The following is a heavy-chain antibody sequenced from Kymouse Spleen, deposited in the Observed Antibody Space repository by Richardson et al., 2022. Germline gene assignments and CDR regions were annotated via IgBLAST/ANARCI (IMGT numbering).Heavy chain of an antibody. CDR1: GDSVSSNSAA. Sequence: QVQLQQSGPGLVKPSQTLSLTCAISGDSVSSNSAAWNWIRQSPSRGLEWLGRTYYRSKWYNDYAVSVKSRITINPDTSKNQFSLQLNSVTPEDTAVYYCARERITMVRGVRYYYYYYGMDVWGQGTTVTVSS. CDR2: TYYRSKWYN. D-gene: IGHD3-10*01. J-gene: IGHJ6*02. CDR3: ARERITMVRGVRYYYYYYGMDV. V-gene: IGHV6-1*01.